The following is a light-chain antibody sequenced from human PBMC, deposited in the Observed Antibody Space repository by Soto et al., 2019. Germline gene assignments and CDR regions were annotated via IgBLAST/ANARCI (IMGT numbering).Light chain of an antibody. J-gene: IGKJ1*01. V-gene: IGKV1-27*01. CDR3: QKDNSAPRT. CDR2: PAS. Sequence: DIQMTQSPSSLSASVGDRVTITCRASQGISYYLAWYQQKPGKVPKLLIYPASTLQSGVPSRFSGSRSGTDFTLTISSLQPEDVATYYCQKDNSAPRTFGQGTKVEIK. CDR1: QGISYY.